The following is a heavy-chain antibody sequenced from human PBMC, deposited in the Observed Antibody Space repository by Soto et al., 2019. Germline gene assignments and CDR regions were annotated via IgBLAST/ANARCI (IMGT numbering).Heavy chain of an antibody. V-gene: IGHV4-34*01. J-gene: IGHJ4*02. D-gene: IGHD6-6*01. CDR1: GGSISSYY. CDR3: ARAPKVSGSAQTRPAF. CDR2: ISPSGTT. Sequence: SSETLSRTCTVSGGSISSYYWSCIRQPPWKGLEWIGEISPSGTTNYSPSLKSRVSISVDTSKNQFSLNLTSLTAADTAVYYCARAPKVSGSAQTRPAFWGQGSLVTLSS.